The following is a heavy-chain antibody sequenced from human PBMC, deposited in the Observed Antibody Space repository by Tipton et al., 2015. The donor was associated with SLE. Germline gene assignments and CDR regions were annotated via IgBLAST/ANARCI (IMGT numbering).Heavy chain of an antibody. D-gene: IGHD6-13*01. V-gene: IGHV4-4*07. CDR2: IYTSGST. Sequence: TLSLTCTVSGGSISSYYWSWIRQPAGKGLEWIGHIYTSGSTNSNPSLKSRVTISVDTSKNQFSLKLSSVTAADTAVYYCARERRHSSSWVEDAFDIWGQGTMVTVSS. CDR1: GGSISSYY. CDR3: ARERRHSSSWVEDAFDI. J-gene: IGHJ3*02.